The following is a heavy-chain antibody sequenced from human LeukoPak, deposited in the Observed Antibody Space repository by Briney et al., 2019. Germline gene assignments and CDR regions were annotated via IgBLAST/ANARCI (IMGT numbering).Heavy chain of an antibody. D-gene: IGHD3-22*01. CDR1: GGSISSYY. CDR3: ARGGYYYGSSGYYYRAFDI. Sequence: SETLSLTCTVSGGSISSYYWSWIRQPPGKGLEWIGYIYYSGSTNYNPSLKSRVTISVDTFKNQFSLKLSSVTAADTAVYYCARGGYYYGSSGYYYRAFDIWGQGTMVTVSS. CDR2: IYYSGST. J-gene: IGHJ3*02. V-gene: IGHV4-59*08.